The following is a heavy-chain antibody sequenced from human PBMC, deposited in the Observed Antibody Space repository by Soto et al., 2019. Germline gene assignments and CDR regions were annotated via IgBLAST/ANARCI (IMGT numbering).Heavy chain of an antibody. V-gene: IGHV4-31*03. CDR1: GDSISNGGYY. CDR2: ISYTGTT. CDR3: AVRYCSGGGCFSES. J-gene: IGHJ5*02. D-gene: IGHD2-15*01. Sequence: QVQLQESGPGLVKPSQTLSLTCSVSGDSISNGGYYWSWIRQHPGKGLEWIGYISYTGTTYSSPALRSRVTISLDTSKNQFSLKLSAVTAADTAVYYCAVRYCSGGGCFSESWGQGTLVTVSS.